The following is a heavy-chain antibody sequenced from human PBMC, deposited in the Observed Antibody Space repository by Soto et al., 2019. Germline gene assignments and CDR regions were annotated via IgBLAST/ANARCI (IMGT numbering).Heavy chain of an antibody. Sequence: SETLSLTCAVSSGSISSSNWWSWVRQPPGKGLEWIGEIYHSGSTNYNPSLKSRVTISVDKSKNQFSLKLSSVTAADTAVYYCARGRPRITIFGVVGSDYYYYMDVWGKGTTVTVSS. CDR1: SGSISSSNW. J-gene: IGHJ6*03. D-gene: IGHD3-3*01. V-gene: IGHV4-4*02. CDR3: ARGRPRITIFGVVGSDYYYYMDV. CDR2: IYHSGST.